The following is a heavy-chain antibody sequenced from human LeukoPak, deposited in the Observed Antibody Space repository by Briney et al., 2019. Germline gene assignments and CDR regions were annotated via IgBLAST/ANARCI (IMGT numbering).Heavy chain of an antibody. J-gene: IGHJ4*02. Sequence: SATLSLTCTVSGGSLSSYYWSWIRQPPGKGLEWIGYIYSRGLTRGSTNYNPSLKSRVTISVDTSKNQFSLKLSSVTAADTAVYYCARDQEYSGSYYRYFDYWGQGALVTVSS. CDR3: ARDQEYSGSYYRYFDY. CDR1: GGSLSSYY. V-gene: IGHV4-59*01. CDR2: IYSRGLTRGST. D-gene: IGHD1-26*01.